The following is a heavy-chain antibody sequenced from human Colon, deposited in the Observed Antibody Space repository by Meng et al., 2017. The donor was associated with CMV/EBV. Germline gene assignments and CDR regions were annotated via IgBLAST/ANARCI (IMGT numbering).Heavy chain of an antibody. CDR3: ARDSGSYYDFWRGSYYYYGMDV. J-gene: IGHJ6*02. CDR1: GFTFSSYW. V-gene: IGHV3-74*01. D-gene: IGHD3-3*01. Sequence: GGSLRLSCAASGFTFSSYWMHWVRQAPGKGLVWVSRINSDGSSTSYADSVKGRFTISRDNAKNTLYLQMNSLRAEDTAVYYCARDSGSYYDFWRGSYYYYGMDVWGQGTTVTVSS. CDR2: INSDGSST.